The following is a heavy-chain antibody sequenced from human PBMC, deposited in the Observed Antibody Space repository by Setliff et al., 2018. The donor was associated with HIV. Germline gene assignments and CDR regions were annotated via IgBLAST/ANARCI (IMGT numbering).Heavy chain of an antibody. J-gene: IGHJ4*02. D-gene: IGHD6-13*01. V-gene: IGHV3-48*03. CDR1: GFTFRNYK. CDR2: ISIGSGGAI. Sequence: PGGSLRLSCAASGFTFRNYKFNWVRQAPGRGLEWVSSISIGSGGAIDYADSVQGRFTISRDNSKNTLCLQMNSLRAEDTAVYYCARDSSSWYEFYFDCWGQGTLVTVSS. CDR3: ARDSSSWYEFYFDC.